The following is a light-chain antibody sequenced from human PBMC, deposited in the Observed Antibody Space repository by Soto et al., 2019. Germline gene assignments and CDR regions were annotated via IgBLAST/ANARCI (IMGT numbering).Light chain of an antibody. Sequence: QSVLTQPASVSGSPGQSITISCTGTSSDVGLYNSVSWYQQHPGQAPKLVISDVSSRPSGTSNRFSGSKSGNTASLAISGLQAEDEANYYCSSFTSSSTVVFGGGTKLTVL. J-gene: IGLJ2*01. CDR2: DVS. V-gene: IGLV2-14*01. CDR3: SSFTSSSTVV. CDR1: SSDVGLYNS.